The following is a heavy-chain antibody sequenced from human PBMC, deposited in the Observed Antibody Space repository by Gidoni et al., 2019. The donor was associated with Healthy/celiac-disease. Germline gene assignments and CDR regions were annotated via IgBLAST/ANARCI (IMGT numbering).Heavy chain of an antibody. J-gene: IGHJ3*02. D-gene: IGHD3-22*01. CDR1: GFTFSSYS. V-gene: IGHV3-21*01. CDR2: ISSSSSYI. CDR3: ARDTYYYDSSGYPRFDI. Sequence: EVQLVESGGGLVKPGGFLRLSCAASGFTFSSYSMNWVRQAPGKGLEWVSSISSSSSYIYYADSVKGRFTISRDNAKNSLYLQMNSLRAEDTAVYYCARDTYYYDSSGYPRFDIWGQGTMVTVSS.